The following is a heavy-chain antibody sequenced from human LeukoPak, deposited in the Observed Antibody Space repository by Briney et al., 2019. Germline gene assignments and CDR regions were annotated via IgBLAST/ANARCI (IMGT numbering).Heavy chain of an antibody. CDR2: INWNGGST. D-gene: IGHD6-19*01. J-gene: IGHJ4*02. CDR3: AKIPSAVPGRGFDY. Sequence: GGSLRLSCAPSGFTFDDSGMSWVRQAPGKGLEWVSGINWNGGSTGYADSVKGRFTISRDNSKNTLYLQMNSLRPDDTAVYYCAKIPSAVPGRGFDYWGQGTLVIVSS. CDR1: GFTFDDSG. V-gene: IGHV3-20*04.